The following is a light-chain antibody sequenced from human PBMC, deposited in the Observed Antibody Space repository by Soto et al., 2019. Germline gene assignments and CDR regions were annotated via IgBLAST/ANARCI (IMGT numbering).Light chain of an antibody. J-gene: IGKJ4*01. CDR2: DVY. CDR1: QSIIDN. CDR3: QQYFDWPLT. V-gene: IGKV3-15*01. Sequence: EIVMTQSPVTLSVSPGEGVTLSCRASQSIIDNLAWYQQKPGQTPRLLIYDVYSRASGIPARFSGSSSGTDYTLTISSLQSEDSAVYYCQQYFDWPLTFGGGTNVEI.